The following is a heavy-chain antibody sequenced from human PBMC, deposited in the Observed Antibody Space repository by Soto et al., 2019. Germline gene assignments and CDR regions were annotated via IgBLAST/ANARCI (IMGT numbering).Heavy chain of an antibody. CDR1: GGTFSSYA. Sequence: QVQLVQSGAEVKKPGSSVKVSCKASGGTFSSYAISWVRQAPGQGLEWMGGIIPIFGTANYAQKFQGRVKITADESTSTAYMELSSLRSEDTAVYYCARSFYGSGTHYYYYYGMDVWGQGTTVTVSS. CDR2: IIPIFGTA. CDR3: ARSFYGSGTHYYYYYGMDV. D-gene: IGHD3-10*01. V-gene: IGHV1-69*01. J-gene: IGHJ6*02.